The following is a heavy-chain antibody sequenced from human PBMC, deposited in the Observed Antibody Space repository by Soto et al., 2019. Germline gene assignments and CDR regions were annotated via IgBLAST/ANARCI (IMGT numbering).Heavy chain of an antibody. CDR1: GGSISSYY. J-gene: IGHJ6*02. CDR3: SGSGSYSRKDLAYGMDV. V-gene: IGHV4-59*01. CDR2: IYYSGST. D-gene: IGHD3-10*01. Sequence: PSETLSLTCTVSGGSISSYYLSWIRQPPGKGLEWIGYIYYSGSTNYNPSLKSRVTISVDTSKNQFSLKLSSVTAADTAVYYCSGSGSYSRKDLAYGMDVWGQGTTVTVYS.